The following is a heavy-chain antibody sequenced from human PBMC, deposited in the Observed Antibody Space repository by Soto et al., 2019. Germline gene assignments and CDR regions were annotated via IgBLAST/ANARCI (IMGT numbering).Heavy chain of an antibody. J-gene: IGHJ5*02. Sequence: SQTLSLTCAISGDSVSSDRAAWNWIRQSPSRGLEWLGRTYYRSKWYNDYAVSVKSRITISADTSNNQFSLRLNSVTPEDTAVYYCATEAFSSLYYAYSWLDTWGQGTLVTVSS. D-gene: IGHD3-3*01. CDR2: TYYRSKWYN. CDR1: GDSVSSDRAA. V-gene: IGHV6-1*01. CDR3: ATEAFSSLYYAYSWLDT.